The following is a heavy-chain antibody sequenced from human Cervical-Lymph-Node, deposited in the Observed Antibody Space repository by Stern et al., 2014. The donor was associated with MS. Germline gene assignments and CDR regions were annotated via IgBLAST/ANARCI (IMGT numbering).Heavy chain of an antibody. CDR3: ARGITTGESWGNYYYGMDV. J-gene: IGHJ6*02. D-gene: IGHD1-14*01. Sequence: QVQLQESGPGLVKPSETLSLTCTVSGGSISSYYWSWIRQPPGKGLEWVGYIYYSGSTNYNPSLKSRVTISVDTSKNQFSLKLSSVTAADTAVYYCARGITTGESWGNYYYGMDVWGQGTTVTVSS. CDR2: IYYSGST. V-gene: IGHV4-59*01. CDR1: GGSISSYY.